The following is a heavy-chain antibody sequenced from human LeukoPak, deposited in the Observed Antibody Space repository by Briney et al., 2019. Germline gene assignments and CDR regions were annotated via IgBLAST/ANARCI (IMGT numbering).Heavy chain of an antibody. CDR3: ARDVGLSGSYFGEYFDY. CDR2: IYYSGST. Sequence: PSETLSLTCTVSGGSISSGDYYWSWIRQPPGKGLEWIGYIYYSGSTYYNPSLKSRVTISVDTSKNQFSLKLSSVTAADTAVYYCARDVGLSGSYFGEYFDYWGQGTLVTVSS. D-gene: IGHD1-26*01. CDR1: GGSISSGDYY. J-gene: IGHJ4*02. V-gene: IGHV4-30-4*01.